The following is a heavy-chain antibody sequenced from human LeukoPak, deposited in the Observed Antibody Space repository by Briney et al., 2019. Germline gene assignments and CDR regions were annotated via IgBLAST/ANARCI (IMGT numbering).Heavy chain of an antibody. D-gene: IGHD4-17*01. CDR2: ISAYNGNT. V-gene: IGHV1-18*01. CDR3: AIRPRSLLRFAPIFFDY. J-gene: IGHJ4*02. Sequence: GASVKVSCKASGYTFTSYGISWVRQAPGQGLEWMGWISAYNGNTNYAQKLQGRVTMTTDTSTSTAYMELSSLRSEDTAVYYCAIRPRSLLRFAPIFFDYWGQGTLVTVSS. CDR1: GYTFTSYG.